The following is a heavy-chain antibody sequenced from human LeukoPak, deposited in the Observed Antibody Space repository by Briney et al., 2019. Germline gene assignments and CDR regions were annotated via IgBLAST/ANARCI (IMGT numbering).Heavy chain of an antibody. V-gene: IGHV3-30*18. Sequence: GGSLRLSCAASGYTFSSYGMHWVRQAPGKGLEWVAVISYDGSNKYYADSVKGRFTISRDNAKNSLYLQMNSLRAEDTAVYYCAELGITMIGGVWGKGTTVTISS. CDR2: ISYDGSNK. J-gene: IGHJ6*04. D-gene: IGHD3-10*02. CDR1: GYTFSSYG. CDR3: AELGITMIGGV.